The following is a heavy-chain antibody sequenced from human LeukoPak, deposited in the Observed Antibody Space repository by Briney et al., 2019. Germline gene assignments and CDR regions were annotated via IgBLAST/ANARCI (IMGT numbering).Heavy chain of an antibody. CDR1: GFSFSVYW. CDR3: AKGVGYYTGYSYHYYMDV. V-gene: IGHV3-74*01. J-gene: IGHJ6*03. D-gene: IGHD3-3*01. Sequence: GGSLRLSCAASGFSFSVYWMHWVRQAPGKGPVWVSRIKTDGSITDYADFVKGRFTISRDNAKNTLYLQMNSLRAEDTAVYYCAKGVGYYTGYSYHYYMDVWGKGTTVTISS. CDR2: IKTDGSIT.